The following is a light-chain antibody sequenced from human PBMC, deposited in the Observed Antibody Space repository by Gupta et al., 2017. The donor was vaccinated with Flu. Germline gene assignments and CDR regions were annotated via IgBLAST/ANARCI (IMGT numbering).Light chain of an antibody. V-gene: IGKV1-39*01. CDR1: QSISSY. CDR2: AAS. Sequence: DIKMTQSPSSLPASVGDRVTITCRASQSISSYLNWYQQKPGKAPKLLIYAASSLQSGVPSRFSGSGSGTDFTLTISSLQPEDFATYYCQQSYSTPRTFGQGTKVEIK. J-gene: IGKJ1*01. CDR3: QQSYSTPRT.